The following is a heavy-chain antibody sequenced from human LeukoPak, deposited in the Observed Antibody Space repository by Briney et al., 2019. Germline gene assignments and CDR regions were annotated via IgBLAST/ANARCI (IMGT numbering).Heavy chain of an antibody. CDR1: GGSISSGGYS. CDR2: IYHSGST. V-gene: IGHV4-30-2*01. Sequence: SQTLSPTCAVSGGSISSGGYSWSWIRQPPGKGLEWIGYIYHSGSTYYNPSLKSRVTISVDRSKNQFSLKLSSVTAADTAVYYCARDRTKNWFDPWGQGTLVTVSS. J-gene: IGHJ5*02. CDR3: ARDRTKNWFDP. D-gene: IGHD2-8*01.